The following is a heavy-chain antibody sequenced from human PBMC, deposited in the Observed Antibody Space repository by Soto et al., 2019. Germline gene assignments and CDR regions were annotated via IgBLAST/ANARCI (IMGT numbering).Heavy chain of an antibody. Sequence: PGGSLRLSCAASGFTVSSNYMSWVRQAPGKGLEWVSVIYSGGSTYYADSVKGRFTISRDNSKNTLYLQMNSLRAEDTAVYYCEGRTPTGYYYGMDVWGQGTTVTVSS. V-gene: IGHV3-53*01. D-gene: IGHD3-9*01. CDR3: EGRTPTGYYYGMDV. J-gene: IGHJ6*02. CDR1: GFTVSSNY. CDR2: IYSGGST.